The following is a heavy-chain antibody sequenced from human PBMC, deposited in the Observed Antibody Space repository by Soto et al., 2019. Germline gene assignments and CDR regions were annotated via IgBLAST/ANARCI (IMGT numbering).Heavy chain of an antibody. V-gene: IGHV3-30*18. CDR3: AKVSISKSSAVTFDS. CDR1: GFTFSTYA. CDR2: VSYDAGYK. D-gene: IGHD2-15*01. J-gene: IGHJ4*02. Sequence: QVQLVESGGGMVQPGRSLRLSCTVSGFTFSTYAMHSVRQAPGKGLEWVAVVSYDAGYKNYADSVKGRFTISRDNSKNTLYLQMNGLRPEDTAVYYCAKVSISKSSAVTFDSWGQGTLVTVSS.